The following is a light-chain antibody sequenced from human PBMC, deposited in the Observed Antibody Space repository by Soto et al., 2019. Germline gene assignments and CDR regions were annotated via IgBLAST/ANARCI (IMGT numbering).Light chain of an antibody. CDR3: QQSFNTLS. V-gene: IGKV1-39*01. Sequence: DIQMTQSPSSLSSSVGDRVTITCRASQSISTYLSWYQHRPGKAPKLLIYSASTVQSGVPPRFSGSGSGTDFTPTISSLQPDDFATYYWQQSFNTLSFGGGTKVEIK. J-gene: IGKJ4*01. CDR2: SAS. CDR1: QSISTY.